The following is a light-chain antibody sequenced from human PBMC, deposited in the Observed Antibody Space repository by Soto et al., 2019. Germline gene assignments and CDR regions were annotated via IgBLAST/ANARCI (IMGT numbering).Light chain of an antibody. CDR2: VAS. J-gene: IGKJ4*01. CDR1: QSVSSY. CDR3: QQSSSTPQT. V-gene: IGKV1-39*01. Sequence: DIQMTQSPSSLSASVGDRVTITCRASQSVSSYLRWYQQKPGTAPKLLINVASTLQSGVPSRFSGSGSGTDFTLAISSLQPEEFAAYFCQQSSSTPQTFGGGTRVEIK.